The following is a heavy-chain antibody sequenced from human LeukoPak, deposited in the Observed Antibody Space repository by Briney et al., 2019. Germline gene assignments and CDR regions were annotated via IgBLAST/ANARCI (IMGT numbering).Heavy chain of an antibody. D-gene: IGHD3-10*01. CDR2: INNDGTYT. J-gene: IGHJ4*02. V-gene: IGHV3-74*01. Sequence: GGSLRLSCAASGFTFSSYWMHWVRQAPGKGLVWVSRINNDGTYTNYADSVKGRFTISRDNAKNSLYLQINSLRDEDTAVYYCARDLYGSGTPFDYWGQGTLVTVSS. CDR3: ARDLYGSGTPFDY. CDR1: GFTFSSYW.